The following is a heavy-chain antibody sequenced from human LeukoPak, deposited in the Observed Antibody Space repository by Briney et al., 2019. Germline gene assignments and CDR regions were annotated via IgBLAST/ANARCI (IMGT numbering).Heavy chain of an antibody. D-gene: IGHD3-16*01. CDR2: ISAYNGNT. CDR3: ARGGSYSGSIGIDY. Sequence: GASVKVSCKASGYTLTTYFITWVRQAPGQGLEWMGWISAYNGNTNYAQKLQGRVTMTTDTSTSTVYMELRSLRSDDTAVYYCARGGSYSGSIGIDYWGQGTLVTASS. V-gene: IGHV1-18*01. J-gene: IGHJ4*02. CDR1: GYTLTTYF.